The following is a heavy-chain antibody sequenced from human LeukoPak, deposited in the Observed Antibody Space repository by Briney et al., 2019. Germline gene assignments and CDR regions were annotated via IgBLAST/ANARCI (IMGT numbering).Heavy chain of an antibody. J-gene: IGHJ4*02. CDR3: AKGYCSSTSRCHFDY. D-gene: IGHD2-2*01. Sequence: GGSLRLSCAASGFTFSSYGMHWVRRAPGKGLELVAVISYDGSNKYYADSVKGRFTISRDNSKNTLYLQMNSLRAEDTAVYYCAKGYCSSTSRCHFDYWGQGTLVTVSS. CDR1: GFTFSSYG. V-gene: IGHV3-30*18. CDR2: ISYDGSNK.